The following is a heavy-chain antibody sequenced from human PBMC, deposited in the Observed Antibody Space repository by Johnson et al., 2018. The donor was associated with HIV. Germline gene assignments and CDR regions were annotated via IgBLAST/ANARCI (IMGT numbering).Heavy chain of an antibody. V-gene: IGHV3-66*01. Sequence: VQLVESGGGLVKPGGSLRLSCAASGFTVSSNYMSWVRQAPGKGLEWVSVIYSGGSTYYTDSVKGRFTISRDNAKNALYVQMNSLRAEDTAVYYCAKDQGITMIVVVAGALDIWGQGTMVTVSS. D-gene: IGHD3-22*01. CDR3: AKDQGITMIVVVAGALDI. CDR2: IYSGGST. CDR1: GFTVSSNY. J-gene: IGHJ3*02.